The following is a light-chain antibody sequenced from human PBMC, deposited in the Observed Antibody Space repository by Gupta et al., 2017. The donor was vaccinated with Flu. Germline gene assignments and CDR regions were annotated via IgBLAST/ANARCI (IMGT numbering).Light chain of an antibody. J-gene: IGLJ2*01. V-gene: IGLV8-61*01. Sequence: QTVVTQEQSFSVSPGGTVTLTCGLSSGSVSSCYYPSWYQQNPGQAPLTLIYNTNTRSSGVPERVSGSILGTNVAVTITAAQADDEADYYCEIYMGSARQVFGGGTKLTV. CDR2: NTN. CDR1: SGSVSSCYY. CDR3: EIYMGSARQV.